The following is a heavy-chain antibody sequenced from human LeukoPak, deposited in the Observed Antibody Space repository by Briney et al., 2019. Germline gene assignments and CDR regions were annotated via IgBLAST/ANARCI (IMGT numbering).Heavy chain of an antibody. J-gene: IGHJ4*02. CDR3: ARDVAYDSSGYYYDYFDY. D-gene: IGHD3-22*01. CDR1: GYTFTSYG. Sequence: ASVKVSCKASGYTFTSYGISWVRQAPRQGLEWMGWISAYNGNTNYAQKLQGRVTMTTDTSTSTAYMELRSLRSDDTAVYYCARDVAYDSSGYYYDYFDYWGQGTLVTVSS. V-gene: IGHV1-18*01. CDR2: ISAYNGNT.